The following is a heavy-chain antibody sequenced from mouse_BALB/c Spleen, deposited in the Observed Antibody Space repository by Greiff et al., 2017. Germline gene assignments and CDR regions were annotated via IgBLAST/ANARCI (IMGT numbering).Heavy chain of an antibody. J-gene: IGHJ3*01. CDR1: GYSFTGYY. CDR2: INPYNGAT. CDR3: ARGDDGYWGWFAY. V-gene: IGHV1-26*01. D-gene: IGHD2-3*01. Sequence: VQLQQSGPELVKPGASVKISCKASGYSFTGYYMHWVKQSHVKSLEWIGRINPYNGATSYNQNFKDKASLTVDKSSSTAYMELHSLTSEDSAVYYCARGDDGYWGWFAYWGQGTLVTVSA.